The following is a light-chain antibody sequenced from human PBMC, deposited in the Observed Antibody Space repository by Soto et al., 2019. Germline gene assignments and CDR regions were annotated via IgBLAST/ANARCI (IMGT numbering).Light chain of an antibody. J-gene: IGKJ5*01. CDR2: ATS. CDR3: QQSYSTLAIT. Sequence: DIQMTQSPSSLSASVGDRVTITCRASQSIDSYLNWYQQKPGKAPKLLIYATSSLQSGVPSRFSGGGSGTDLTLTISSLPPEDFASYYCQQSYSTLAITFGQGTRLEIK. V-gene: IGKV1-39*01. CDR1: QSIDSY.